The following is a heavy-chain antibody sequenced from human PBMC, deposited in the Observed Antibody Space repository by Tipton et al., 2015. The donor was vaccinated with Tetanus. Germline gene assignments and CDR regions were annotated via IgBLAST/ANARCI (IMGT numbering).Heavy chain of an antibody. V-gene: IGHV4-39*01. CDR3: ARPTKYCSGGSCYSHLDY. D-gene: IGHD2-15*01. Sequence: TLSLTCTVSGGSISSTNYYWGWIRQPPGKGLEWIGSISYSGSTYYNPSLKSRVTISVDTSKNQLSLKLSSVTAADTGVYYCARPTKYCSGGSCYSHLDYWGQGTLVTVSP. J-gene: IGHJ4*02. CDR1: GGSISSTNYY. CDR2: ISYSGST.